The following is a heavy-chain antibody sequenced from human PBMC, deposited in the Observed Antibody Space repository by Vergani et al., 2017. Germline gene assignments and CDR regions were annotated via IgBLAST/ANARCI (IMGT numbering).Heavy chain of an antibody. Sequence: QVQLVESGGGVVQPGRSLRLSCAASGFTFSSYGMHWVRQAPGKGLEWVAVISYDGSNKYYADSVKGRFTISRDNSKNTLYLQMNSLRAEDTAVYYCAKGTLFLPYYMDVWGKGTTVTVSS. V-gene: IGHV3-30*18. J-gene: IGHJ6*03. CDR2: ISYDGSNK. D-gene: IGHD3-10*02. CDR1: GFTFSSYG. CDR3: AKGTLFLPYYMDV.